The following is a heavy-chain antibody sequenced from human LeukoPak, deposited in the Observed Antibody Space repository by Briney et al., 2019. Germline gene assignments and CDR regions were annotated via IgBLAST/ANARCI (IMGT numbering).Heavy chain of an antibody. CDR2: IYYSGST. V-gene: IGHV4-39*07. D-gene: IGHD1-7*01. CDR1: GGSISSSSYY. Sequence: SETLSLTCTVSGGSISSSSYYWGWIRQPPGKGLEWIGSIYYSGSTNYNPSLKSRVTISVDTSKNQFSLKLSSVTAADTAVYYCARGLNWNYVAVWFDPWGQGTLVTVSS. J-gene: IGHJ5*02. CDR3: ARGLNWNYVAVWFDP.